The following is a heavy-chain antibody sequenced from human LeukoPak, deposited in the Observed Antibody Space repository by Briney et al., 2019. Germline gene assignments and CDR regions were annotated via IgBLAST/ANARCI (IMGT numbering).Heavy chain of an antibody. CDR2: MNPNSGTT. CDR3: ARDHIVVVVAATPASYYMDV. CDR1: GYTFTSYD. D-gene: IGHD2-15*01. V-gene: IGHV1-8*01. Sequence: ASVKVSCKASGYTFTSYDMNWVRQATGQGLEWMGWMNPNSGTTGYAQKFQGRVTMTRDMSTSTVYMELSSLRSEDTAVYYCARDHIVVVVAATPASYYMDVWGKGTTVTVSS. J-gene: IGHJ6*03.